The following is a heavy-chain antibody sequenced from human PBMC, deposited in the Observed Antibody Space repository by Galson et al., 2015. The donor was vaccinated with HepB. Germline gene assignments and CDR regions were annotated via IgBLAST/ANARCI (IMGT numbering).Heavy chain of an antibody. J-gene: IGHJ6*02. D-gene: IGHD3-10*01. CDR1: GYPFTGYY. Sequence: SVKVSCKASGYPFTGYYMHWVRQAPGQGLEWMGRINPNSGGTSYEQRFQGRVTMTTDTSLSTAYMELSGLTSDDTAVYYCAKDRGTTFYYYYGMDVWGQGTTVTVSS. V-gene: IGHV1-2*06. CDR3: AKDRGTTFYYYYGMDV. CDR2: INPNSGGT.